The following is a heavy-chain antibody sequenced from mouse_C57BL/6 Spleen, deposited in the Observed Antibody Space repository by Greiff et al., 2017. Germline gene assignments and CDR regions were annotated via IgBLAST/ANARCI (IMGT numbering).Heavy chain of an antibody. D-gene: IGHD2-14*01. CDR3: ARRRCFDY. V-gene: IGHV5-17*01. CDR1: GFTFSDYG. Sequence: EVMLVESGGGLVKPGGSLKLSCAASGFTFSDYGMHWVRQAPEKGLEGVAYISSGGGTIYFAATVKGRFTISGDNAKTTLFLQMTSLSSEDTAMYYCARRRCFDYWGQGTTLTVSS. J-gene: IGHJ2*01. CDR2: ISSGGGTI.